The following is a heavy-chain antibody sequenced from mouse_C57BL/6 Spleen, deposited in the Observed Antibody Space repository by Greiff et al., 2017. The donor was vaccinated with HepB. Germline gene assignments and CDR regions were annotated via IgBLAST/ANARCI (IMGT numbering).Heavy chain of an antibody. J-gene: IGHJ4*01. D-gene: IGHD1-1*01. CDR3: ARGEYYGRSDEPRGAMDY. V-gene: IGHV1-72*01. CDR1: GYTFTSYW. CDR2: IDPNSGGT. Sequence: QVQLQQPGAELVKPGASVKLSCKASGYTFTSYWMHWVKQRPGRGLEWIGRIDPNSGGTKYNEKFKSKATLTVDKPSSTAYMQLSSLTAEDSAVYYSARGEYYGRSDEPRGAMDYWGQGTSVTVSS.